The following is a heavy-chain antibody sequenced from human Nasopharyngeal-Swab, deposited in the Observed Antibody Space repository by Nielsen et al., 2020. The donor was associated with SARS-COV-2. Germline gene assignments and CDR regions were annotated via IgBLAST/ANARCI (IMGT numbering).Heavy chain of an antibody. CDR1: GYTFSSYG. J-gene: IGHJ6*02. CDR2: ISGHNGDT. D-gene: IGHD3-10*01. V-gene: IGHV1-18*01. CDR3: ARVGSAISYYYGMDV. Sequence: ASVKVSCKASGYTFSSYGISWVRQAPGQGLEWMGWISGHNGDTKYAQKVQGRVTMTTDTSTSTAYMEVWSLKSDDTAVYYCARVGSAISYYYGMDVWGQGTTVTVSS.